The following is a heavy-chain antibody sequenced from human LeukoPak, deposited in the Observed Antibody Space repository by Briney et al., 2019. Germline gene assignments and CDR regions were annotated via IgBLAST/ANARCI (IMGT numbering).Heavy chain of an antibody. V-gene: IGHV3-74*01. D-gene: IGHD3-3*01. CDR1: GFTFSSDW. CDR3: ARVQAPRSTIFGVVTLVYYGMDV. Sequence: GGSLRLSCAASGFTFSSDWMHWVRHAPGKGLVWVSRINSDGSSTIYADSVKGRFTISRDNAKNTVYLQMNSLRDEDTAVYYCARVQAPRSTIFGVVTLVYYGMDVWGQGTTVTVSS. J-gene: IGHJ6*02. CDR2: INSDGSST.